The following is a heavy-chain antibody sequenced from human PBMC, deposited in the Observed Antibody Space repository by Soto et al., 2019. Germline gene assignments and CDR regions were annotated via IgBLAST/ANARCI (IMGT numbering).Heavy chain of an antibody. CDR3: TRRSELHYGMDV. CDR2: IRSKANSYAT. D-gene: IGHD1-26*01. V-gene: IGHV3-73*01. Sequence: GGSLRLSCAASGFTFSDSAMHWVRQASGKGLEWVGRIRSKANSYATAYTASVKGRFTISRDDSKNTAYLQMNSLKTEDTAVYYCTRRSELHYGMDVWGQGTTVTVSS. J-gene: IGHJ6*02. CDR1: GFTFSDSA.